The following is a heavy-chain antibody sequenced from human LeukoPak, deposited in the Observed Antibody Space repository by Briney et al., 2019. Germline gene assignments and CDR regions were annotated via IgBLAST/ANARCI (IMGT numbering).Heavy chain of an antibody. V-gene: IGHV4-59*01. J-gene: IGHJ4*02. CDR2: IYYSGNI. Sequence: SETLSLTCTVSGGSITSYYWSWIRQPPGKGLEWIGYIYYSGNINYNPSLKSRVTISVDTSKNQCSLKLSSVTAADTAVYYCARGGWSNDYWGQGTLVTVSS. D-gene: IGHD6-19*01. CDR3: ARGGWSNDY. CDR1: GGSITSYY.